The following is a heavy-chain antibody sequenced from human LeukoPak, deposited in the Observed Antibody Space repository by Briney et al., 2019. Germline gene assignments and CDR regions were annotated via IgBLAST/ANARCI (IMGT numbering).Heavy chain of an antibody. CDR3: ARETSMIRGVIYAFDI. D-gene: IGHD3-10*01. CDR1: GFXFSSCS. V-gene: IGHV3-21*01. J-gene: IGHJ3*02. Sequence: GGSLRLSCAASGFXFSSCSINWVRQAPGKGREWLSSISSSSSYIYYADSLKGRFTISRDNAKNSLYLQMNSLRAEDTAVYYCARETSMIRGVIYAFDIWGQGQWSPSLQ. CDR2: ISSSSSYI.